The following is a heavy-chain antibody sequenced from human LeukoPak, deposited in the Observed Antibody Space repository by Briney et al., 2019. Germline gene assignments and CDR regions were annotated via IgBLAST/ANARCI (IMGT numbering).Heavy chain of an antibody. D-gene: IGHD6-19*01. V-gene: IGHV4-34*01. CDR1: GGSFSGYY. CDR2: INHSGST. J-gene: IGHJ4*02. Sequence: SETLSLTCAVYGGSFSGYYWSWIRQPPGKGLEWIGEINHSGSTNYNPSLKSRVTISVDTSKNQFSLKLSSVTAADTAVYYCARVRSRGWQYYFDYWGQGTLVTVSS. CDR3: ARVRSRGWQYYFDY.